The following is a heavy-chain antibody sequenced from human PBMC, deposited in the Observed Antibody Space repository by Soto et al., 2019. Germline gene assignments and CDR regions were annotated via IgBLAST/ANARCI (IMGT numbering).Heavy chain of an antibody. CDR1: GFTFSSYA. CDR2: ISGSGGST. D-gene: IGHD3-3*01. CDR3: AKSYRGNDFWSGYPGLKDYYYMDV. V-gene: IGHV3-23*01. Sequence: GGSLRLSCAASGFTFSSYAMSWVRQAPGKGLEWVSAISGSGGSTYYADSVKGRFTISRDNSKNTLYLQMNSLRAEDTAVYYCAKSYRGNDFWSGYPGLKDYYYMDVWGKGTTVTVSS. J-gene: IGHJ6*03.